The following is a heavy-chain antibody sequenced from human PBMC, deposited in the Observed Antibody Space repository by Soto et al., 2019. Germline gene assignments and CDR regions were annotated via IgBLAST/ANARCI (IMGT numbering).Heavy chain of an antibody. Sequence: QVQLQESGPGLVKPSGTLSLTCAVSSGSISSSNWWRWVRQPPGKGLEWIGDISNSGSTNYNQSLKSRVTITVDKSKNQFSLKLSSVTAADTAVYYCARVSVVQGKGGVYYYYDYMDVWGKGTTVTVSS. D-gene: IGHD1-1*01. CDR2: ISNSGST. J-gene: IGHJ6*03. CDR3: ARVSVVQGKGGVYYYYDYMDV. V-gene: IGHV4-4*02. CDR1: SGSISSSNW.